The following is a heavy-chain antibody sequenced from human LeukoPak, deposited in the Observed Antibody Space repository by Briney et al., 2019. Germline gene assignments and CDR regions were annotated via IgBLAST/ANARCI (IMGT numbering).Heavy chain of an antibody. CDR3: ARMDSSGYYDFPFDY. D-gene: IGHD3-22*01. Sequence: GGSLRLSCAASGFTFSSYGMHWVRQAPGKGLEWVAVIWYDGSNKYYADSVKGRFTISRDNSKNTLYLQMNSLRAEDTAVYYCARMDSSGYYDFPFDYWGQGTLVTVSS. CDR1: GFTFSSYG. J-gene: IGHJ4*02. CDR2: IWYDGSNK. V-gene: IGHV3-33*01.